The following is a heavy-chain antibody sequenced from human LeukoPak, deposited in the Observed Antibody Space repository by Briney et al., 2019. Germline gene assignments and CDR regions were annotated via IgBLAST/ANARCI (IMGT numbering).Heavy chain of an antibody. Sequence: GGSLRXSCXASGFTFSSYSMXXXRXAPGKGXXXXXXXSSGSXXXXXAXSVRGRFXXXXXXAKNSLYLLMNSLRAEDTAVYYCARDRPXGASRLFVVQWGQGTLVTVSS. CDR2: XSSGSXXX. V-gene: IGHV3-21*01. CDR3: ARDRPXGASRLFVVQ. J-gene: IGHJ4*02. CDR1: GFTFSSYS. D-gene: IGHD3-3*01.